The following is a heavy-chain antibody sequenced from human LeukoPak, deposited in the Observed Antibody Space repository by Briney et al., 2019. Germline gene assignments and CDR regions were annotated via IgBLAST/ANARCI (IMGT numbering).Heavy chain of an antibody. J-gene: IGHJ3*02. Sequence: GGSLRLSCAASGFTFSDHYMDWVRQAPGKGLEWVSYISSSSSTIYYADSVKGRFTISRDNAKNSLYLQMNSLRAEDTAVYYCARDLGSLYYYDSSGVDAFDIWGQGTMVTVSS. CDR1: GFTFSDHY. D-gene: IGHD3-22*01. CDR2: ISSSSSTI. CDR3: ARDLGSLYYYDSSGVDAFDI. V-gene: IGHV3-48*01.